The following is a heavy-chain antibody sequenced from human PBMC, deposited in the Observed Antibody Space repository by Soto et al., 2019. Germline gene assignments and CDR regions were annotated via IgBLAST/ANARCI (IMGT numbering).Heavy chain of an antibody. CDR3: APVPAASSYYNTDV. Sequence: GGSLRLSCAASGFAFSTYAMNWVRQAPGKGLEWVSGIVDSGGRAFYADAVQGRFTISRDNSKNTLYLEMNNLRAEDTAIYYCAPVPAASSYYNTDVWGQGTMVTVSS. J-gene: IGHJ6*02. D-gene: IGHD2-2*01. CDR1: GFAFSTYA. V-gene: IGHV3-23*01. CDR2: IVDSGGRA.